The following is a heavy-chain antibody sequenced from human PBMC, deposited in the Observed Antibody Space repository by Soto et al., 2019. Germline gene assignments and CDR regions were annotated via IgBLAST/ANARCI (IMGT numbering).Heavy chain of an antibody. CDR2: ISSSSSYI. J-gene: IGHJ6*02. D-gene: IGHD6-19*01. Sequence: EVQLVESGGGLVKPGGSLRLSCAASGFTFSSYSMNWVRQAPGKGLEWVSSISSSSSYIYYADSVKGRFTISRDNAKNSLYLQMNSQRAEDTAVYYCARAYSSGWYGYYGMDVWGQGTTVTVSS. V-gene: IGHV3-21*01. CDR1: GFTFSSYS. CDR3: ARAYSSGWYGYYGMDV.